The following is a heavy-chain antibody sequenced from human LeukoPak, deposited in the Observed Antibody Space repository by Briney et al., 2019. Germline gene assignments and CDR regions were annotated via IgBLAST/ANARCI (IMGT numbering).Heavy chain of an antibody. Sequence: RXAPGKGLXSISLIRTDDSTYYADSVKGRFTISRDTSRNTLYLQMNILRAEDTAVYYCAREASGSYFHNWGQGTLVTVSS. D-gene: IGHD1-26*01. J-gene: IGHJ1*01. CDR2: IRTDDST. CDR3: AREASGSYFHN. V-gene: IGHV3-53*01.